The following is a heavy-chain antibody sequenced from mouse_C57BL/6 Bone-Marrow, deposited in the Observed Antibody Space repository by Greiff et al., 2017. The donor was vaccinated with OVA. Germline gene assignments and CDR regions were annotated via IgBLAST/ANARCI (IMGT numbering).Heavy chain of an antibody. Sequence: VVESGASVKISCKASGYAFSSYWMNWVKQRPGKGLEWIGQIYPGDGDTNYNGKFKGKATLTADKSSSTAYMQLSSLTSEDSAVYFCARHYYGSSHWYFDVWGTGTTVTVSS. CDR1: GYAFSSYW. CDR3: ARHYYGSSHWYFDV. CDR2: IYPGDGDT. J-gene: IGHJ1*03. V-gene: IGHV1-80*01. D-gene: IGHD1-1*01.